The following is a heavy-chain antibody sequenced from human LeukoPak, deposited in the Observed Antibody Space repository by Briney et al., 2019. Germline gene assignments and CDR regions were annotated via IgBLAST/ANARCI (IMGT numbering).Heavy chain of an antibody. J-gene: IGHJ5*02. Sequence: GGSLRLSCAASGFTFSGYCMSWIRQAPGKGLEWVSYISSSVSTIYYADSVKGRFPISRDNAKNSLYLQMNSLRAEDTAVYYCARPSGGLFDPWGQGTLVTVSS. D-gene: IGHD1-26*01. CDR1: GFTFSGYC. CDR3: ARPSGGLFDP. CDR2: ISSSVSTI. V-gene: IGHV3-11*04.